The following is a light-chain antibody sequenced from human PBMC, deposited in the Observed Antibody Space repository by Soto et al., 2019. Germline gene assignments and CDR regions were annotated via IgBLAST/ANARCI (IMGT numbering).Light chain of an antibody. CDR2: DVS. J-gene: IGLJ1*01. CDR1: SSDVGGYNY. V-gene: IGLV2-11*01. Sequence: QSARTQPRSVSGSPGQSVTISCTGTSSDVGGYNYVSWYQQHPGKAPQLMIYDVSKRPSGVADRFSGSKSGNTASLTISGLQAEDEVNYYCCSYAGSYNYVCGSGSKVTVL. CDR3: CSYAGSYNYV.